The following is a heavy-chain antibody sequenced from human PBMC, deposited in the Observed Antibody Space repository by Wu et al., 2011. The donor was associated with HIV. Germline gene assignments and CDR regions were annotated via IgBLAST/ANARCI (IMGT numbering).Heavy chain of an antibody. Sequence: VQLVQSGAEVKKPGDSLKISCKGSGYNFASQWIGWVRQMPGKGLEWMGIIYPGDSDTRYSPSFQGQVTISADKSLSTAYLQWSSLKASDTAIYYCVRGIAADFEYWGQGTLVTVAS. D-gene: IGHD2-21*01. V-gene: IGHV5-51*03. CDR2: IYPGDSDT. CDR3: VRGIAADFEY. J-gene: IGHJ4*02. CDR1: GYNFASQW.